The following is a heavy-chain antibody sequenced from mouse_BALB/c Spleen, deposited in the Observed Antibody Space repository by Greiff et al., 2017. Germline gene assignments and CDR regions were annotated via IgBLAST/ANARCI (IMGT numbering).Heavy chain of an antibody. D-gene: IGHD1-1*01. CDR2: ISSGGGST. CDR1: GFAFSSYD. J-gene: IGHJ3*01. Sequence: EVQLVESGGGLVKPGGSLKLSCAASGFAFSSYDMSWVRQTPEKRLEWVAYISSGGGSTYYPDTVKGRFTISRDNAKNTLYLQMSSLKSEDTAMYYCARHGGYYGSSFAYWGQGTLVTVSA. CDR3: ARHGGYYGSSFAY. V-gene: IGHV5-12-1*01.